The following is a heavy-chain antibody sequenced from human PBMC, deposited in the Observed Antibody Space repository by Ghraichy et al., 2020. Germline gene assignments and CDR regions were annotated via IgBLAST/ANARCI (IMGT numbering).Heavy chain of an antibody. Sequence: GGSLRLSCAASGFTFSSYGMHWVRQAPGKGLEWVAVIWYDGSNKYYADSVKGRFTISRDNSKNTLYLQMNSLRAEDTAVYYCARDGGMTTVTRVDYWGQGTLVTVFS. CDR3: ARDGGMTTVTRVDY. V-gene: IGHV3-33*01. D-gene: IGHD4-17*01. CDR2: IWYDGSNK. CDR1: GFTFSSYG. J-gene: IGHJ4*02.